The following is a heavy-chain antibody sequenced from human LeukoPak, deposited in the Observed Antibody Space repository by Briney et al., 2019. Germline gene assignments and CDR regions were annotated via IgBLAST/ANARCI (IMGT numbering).Heavy chain of an antibody. CDR1: GYTLTELS. D-gene: IGHD3-22*01. J-gene: IGHJ1*01. Sequence: ASVKVSCKVSGYTLTELSMHWVRLAPGKGLEWMGGFDPEDGETIYAQKFQGRVTMTEDTSTDTAYMELSSLRSEDTAVYYCATYYYDSSGYYRPQYFQHWGQGTLVTVSS. CDR3: ATYYYDSSGYYRPQYFQH. V-gene: IGHV1-24*01. CDR2: FDPEDGET.